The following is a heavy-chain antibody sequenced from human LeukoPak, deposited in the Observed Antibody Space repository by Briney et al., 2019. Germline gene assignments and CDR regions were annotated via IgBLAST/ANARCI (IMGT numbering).Heavy chain of an antibody. CDR1: GFTFDNYA. CDR3: ARDRDNQFDY. V-gene: IGHV3-9*01. D-gene: IGHD1-1*01. J-gene: IGHJ4*02. Sequence: GRSLRLSCEASGFTFDNYAMHWVRQAPGKGLEWVSGISWSSGSLGYADSVKGRFTISRDNSKNTLYLQMNSLRAEDTAVYYCARDRDNQFDYWGQGTLVTVSS. CDR2: ISWSSGSL.